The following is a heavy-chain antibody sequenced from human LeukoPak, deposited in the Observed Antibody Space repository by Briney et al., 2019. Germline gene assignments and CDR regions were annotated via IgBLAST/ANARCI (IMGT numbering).Heavy chain of an antibody. V-gene: IGHV1-2*02. D-gene: IGHD2-15*01. CDR2: INPNSGGT. CDR3: ARPYCSGGSCYSNYFDY. Sequence: ASVKVSCKASGYTFTGYYMHWVRQAPGQGLEWMGWINPNSGGTNYAQKLQGRVTMTTDTSTSTAYMELRSLRSDDTAVYYCARPYCSGGSCYSNYFDYWGQGTLVTVSS. CDR1: GYTFTGYY. J-gene: IGHJ4*02.